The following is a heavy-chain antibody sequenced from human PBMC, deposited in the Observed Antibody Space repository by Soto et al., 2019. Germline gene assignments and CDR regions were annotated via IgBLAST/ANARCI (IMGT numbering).Heavy chain of an antibody. CDR2: ITYDGSNK. J-gene: IGHJ6*02. CDR1: GFTFSSYG. V-gene: IGHV3-30*18. Sequence: QVQLVESGGGVVQPGRSLRLSCAASGFTFSSYGMHWVRQAPGKGLEWVAVITYDGSNKYYADSVKGRFTITRDNSKNTLYLQMNSLRAEDTAVYYCAKAVLEWLLRGSYGMDVWCQGTTVTVSS. D-gene: IGHD3-3*01. CDR3: AKAVLEWLLRGSYGMDV.